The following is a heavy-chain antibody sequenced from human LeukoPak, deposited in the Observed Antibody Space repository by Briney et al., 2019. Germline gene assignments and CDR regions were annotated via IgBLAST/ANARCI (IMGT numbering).Heavy chain of an antibody. J-gene: IGHJ4*02. Sequence: SETLSLTCAVSGGSFSDYYWSWIRQPPGKGLEWIGEINHSGSTNYNPPLKSRVTISIDTSKNQFSLRLSFVTAADTAVYYCARTNDAVAGVDYWGQGTLVTVSS. CDR3: ARTNDAVAGVDY. CDR1: GGSFSDYY. D-gene: IGHD6-19*01. V-gene: IGHV4-34*01. CDR2: INHSGST.